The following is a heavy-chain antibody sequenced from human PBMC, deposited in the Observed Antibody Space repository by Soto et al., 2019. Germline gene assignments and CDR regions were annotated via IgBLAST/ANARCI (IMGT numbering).Heavy chain of an antibody. CDR3: ARDVGDTAMATAFDY. CDR1: GFTFSSCT. CDR2: ISSSSRYI. J-gene: IGHJ4*02. V-gene: IGHV3-21*01. Sequence: GGSLRLSCVASGFTFSSCTMNWVRQAPGKGLEWVSSISSSSRYIYYADSVKGRFTISRDNAKNSLYLQMNSLRAEDRAVYYCARDVGDTAMATAFDYWGQGTLVTVSS. D-gene: IGHD5-18*01.